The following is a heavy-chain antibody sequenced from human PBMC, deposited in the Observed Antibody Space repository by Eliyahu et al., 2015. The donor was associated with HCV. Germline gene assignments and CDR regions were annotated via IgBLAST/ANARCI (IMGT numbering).Heavy chain of an antibody. CDR2: IFSNDEK. CDR1: GFSLSNARMG. Sequence: QVTLKESGPVLVKPTETLTLTCTVSGFSLSNARMGXSWIRQPPGKALEWLXHIFSNDEKSXSTSLKSRLSISKDTSKSLVVLTMTNMDPVDTATYYCARIESSFYTNWFDPWGQGTLVTVSS. V-gene: IGHV2-26*01. D-gene: IGHD3-3*01. CDR3: ARIESSFYTNWFDP. J-gene: IGHJ5*02.